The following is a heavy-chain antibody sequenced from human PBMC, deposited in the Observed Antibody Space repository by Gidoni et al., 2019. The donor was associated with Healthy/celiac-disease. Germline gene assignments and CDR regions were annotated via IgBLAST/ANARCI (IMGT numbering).Heavy chain of an antibody. D-gene: IGHD3-10*01. Sequence: QVQLQESGPGLVKPSETLSLTCTVSGGSISSYYWSWIRQPPGKGLEWIGYIYYSGSTNYNPSLKSRVTISVDTSKNQFSLKLSSVTAADTAVYYCARAYGSGSYPLFDYWGQGTLVTVSS. CDR3: ARAYGSGSYPLFDY. CDR1: GGSISSYY. CDR2: IYYSGST. J-gene: IGHJ4*02. V-gene: IGHV4-59*01.